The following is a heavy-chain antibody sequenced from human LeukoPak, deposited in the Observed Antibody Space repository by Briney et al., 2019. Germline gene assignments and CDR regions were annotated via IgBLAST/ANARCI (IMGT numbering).Heavy chain of an antibody. Sequence: GGSLRLSCAATGFTFSSYAMSWVRQAPGKGLEWVSVIYSGGSTYYADSVKGRFTISRDNSKNTLYLQMNSLRAEDTAVYYCARDGYSSGWYDYWGQGTLVTVSS. CDR3: ARDGYSSGWYDY. V-gene: IGHV3-53*01. J-gene: IGHJ4*02. CDR2: IYSGGST. CDR1: GFTFSSYA. D-gene: IGHD6-19*01.